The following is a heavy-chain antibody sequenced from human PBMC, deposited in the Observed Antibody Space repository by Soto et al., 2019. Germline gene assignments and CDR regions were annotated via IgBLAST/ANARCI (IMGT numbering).Heavy chain of an antibody. Sequence: QVQLVESGGGVVQPGTSLRLSCAASGFTFSTYGMHWVRQAPGKGLEWVASIQHDGSNTYYADTAKGRFTVSKDNSRNMLFLQMYSLRVWDTAVYFCARWIGSLNYDYWGQGTLLIVSS. J-gene: IGHJ4*02. D-gene: IGHD2-2*03. CDR3: ARWIGSLNYDY. CDR2: IQHDGSNT. V-gene: IGHV3-33*02. CDR1: GFTFSTYG.